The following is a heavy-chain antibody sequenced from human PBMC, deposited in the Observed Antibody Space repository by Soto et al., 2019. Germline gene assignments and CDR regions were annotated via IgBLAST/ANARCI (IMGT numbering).Heavy chain of an antibody. Sequence: XTLSLPCTVSGGSLSSGSYYWSWIRQPPGKGLEWIGYIYYSGSTNYNPSIKSRVTISVDTSKNQFSLKLSSVTDADTAVYYCARLCNIVLMVYAIPGYFDYWGQGNLVTGSS. CDR1: GGSLSSGSYY. J-gene: IGHJ4*02. CDR3: ARLCNIVLMVYAIPGYFDY. V-gene: IGHV4-61*01. D-gene: IGHD2-8*01. CDR2: IYYSGST.